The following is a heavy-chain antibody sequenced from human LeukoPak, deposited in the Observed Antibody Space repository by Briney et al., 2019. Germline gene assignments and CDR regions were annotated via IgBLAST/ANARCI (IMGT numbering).Heavy chain of an antibody. V-gene: IGHV4-4*07. CDR2: IYTSGST. CDR3: ARDEPYYDFWSGYYYYYYMDV. J-gene: IGHJ6*03. Sequence: PSETLSLTCTVSGGSISSYYWSWIRQPAGKGLEWIGRIYTSGSTNYNPSLKSRVTMSVDTSKNQFSLKLSSVTAADTAVYYCARDEPYYDFWSGYYYYYYMDVWGKGTTVTVSS. CDR1: GGSISSYY. D-gene: IGHD3-3*01.